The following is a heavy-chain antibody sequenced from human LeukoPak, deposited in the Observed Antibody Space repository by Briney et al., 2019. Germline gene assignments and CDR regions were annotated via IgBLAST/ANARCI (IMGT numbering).Heavy chain of an antibody. CDR3: AREAPDCTNGVCYIRDSFDI. Sequence: SETLSLTCAVYGGSFSGYYWSWVRQPPGKGLEWIGEINHSGRTNYNPSLKSRVTISVEKSKNQFSLKLSSVTAADTAVYYCAREAPDCTNGVCYIRDSFDIWGQGTMVTVSS. CDR2: INHSGRT. D-gene: IGHD2-8*01. CDR1: GGSFSGYY. J-gene: IGHJ3*02. V-gene: IGHV4-34*01.